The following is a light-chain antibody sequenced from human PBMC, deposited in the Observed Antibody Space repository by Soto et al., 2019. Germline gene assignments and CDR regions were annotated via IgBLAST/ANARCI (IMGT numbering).Light chain of an antibody. CDR3: ETWDSNPKV. CDR2: LEGSGSY. Sequence: QLVLTQSSSASASLGSSVKLTCTLSSRHSSYIIAWHQQQPGKAPRYLMKLEGSGSYNKGSGVPDRFSGSSSGADRYLTISNPQLEEEADYYCETWDSNPKVFGGGTKLPFL. J-gene: IGLJ2*01. V-gene: IGLV4-60*01. CDR1: SRHSSYI.